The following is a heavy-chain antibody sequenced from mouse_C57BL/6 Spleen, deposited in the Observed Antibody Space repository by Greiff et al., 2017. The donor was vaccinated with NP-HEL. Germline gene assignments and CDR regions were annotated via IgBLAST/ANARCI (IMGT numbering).Heavy chain of an antibody. CDR2: IYPGAGGT. J-gene: IGHJ2*01. Sequence: VQLQQSGPELVKPGASVKLSCKASGYAFSSSWMNWVKQRPGQGLEWIGRIYPGAGGTNYNGKFKGKATLTADKSSSTAYMQLSSLTSEDSAVWVWARADYWGQGTTLTVSS. CDR3: ARADY. CDR1: GYAFSSSW. V-gene: IGHV1-82*01.